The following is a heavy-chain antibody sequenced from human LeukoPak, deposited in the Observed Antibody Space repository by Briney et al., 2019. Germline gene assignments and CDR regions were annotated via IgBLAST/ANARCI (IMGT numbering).Heavy chain of an antibody. CDR2: ISSSSSYI. Sequence: PGGSLRLSCAASGFTFSSYSMNWVRQAPGKGLEWVSSISSSSSYIYYADSVKGRLTISRDNAKNSLYLQMNSLRAEDTAVYYCARVERFCLDVWGKGTTVTVSS. J-gene: IGHJ6*04. CDR3: ARVERFCLDV. V-gene: IGHV3-21*01. D-gene: IGHD1-1*01. CDR1: GFTFSSYS.